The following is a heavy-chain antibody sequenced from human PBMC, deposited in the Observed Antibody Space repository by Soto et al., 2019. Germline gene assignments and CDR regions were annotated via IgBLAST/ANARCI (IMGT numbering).Heavy chain of an antibody. V-gene: IGHV4-59*08. Sequence: QVQLQESGPGLVRPSETLSLTCTVSSDSISSYYWIWIRQSPGKGLERIGYTDYSGTTNYNPSIKSRVTISGDTSKNQFSLRLSSVTAADTAVYYCARAVGDPLYYLDYWGQGTLVTVSS. J-gene: IGHJ4*02. CDR2: TDYSGTT. D-gene: IGHD6-19*01. CDR3: ARAVGDPLYYLDY. CDR1: SDSISSYY.